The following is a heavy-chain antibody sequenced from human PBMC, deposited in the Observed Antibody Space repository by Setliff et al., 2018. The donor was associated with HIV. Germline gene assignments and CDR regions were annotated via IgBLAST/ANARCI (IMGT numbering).Heavy chain of an antibody. CDR2: IAYSGTTMYT. J-gene: IGHJ4*02. CDR1: GGSFIGSSFQ. Sequence: SETLSLTCTVSGGSFIGSSFQSTWIRQTPGKGLEWIADIAYSGTTMYTNYNPSLESRVIISEDTSGDQFFLKLTSVTADDTGIYYCARGPPFAYWGQGLLVTVSS. V-gene: IGHV4-39*07. CDR3: ARGPPFAY.